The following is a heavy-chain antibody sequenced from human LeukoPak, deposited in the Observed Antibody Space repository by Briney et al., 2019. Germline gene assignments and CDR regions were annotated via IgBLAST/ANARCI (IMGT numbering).Heavy chain of an antibody. Sequence: GGSLRLSCAASGFTVRSNYMSWVRQTPGKGLEWVSVIYSGGSTYYADSVKGRFTISRDNSKNTLYLQMNSLRAEDTAVYYCARIGVVPAAKKDWYDPWGQGTLVTVSS. V-gene: IGHV3-66*01. CDR2: IYSGGST. J-gene: IGHJ5*02. CDR3: ARIGVVPAAKKDWYDP. CDR1: GFTVRSNY. D-gene: IGHD2-2*01.